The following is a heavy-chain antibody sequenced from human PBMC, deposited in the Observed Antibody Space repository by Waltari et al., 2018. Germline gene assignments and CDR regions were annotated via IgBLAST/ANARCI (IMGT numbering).Heavy chain of an antibody. CDR2: IKGDATKM. V-gene: IGHV3-7*01. CDR1: GFSIGNYW. CDR3: ARDANYHDGASYYDVFDI. D-gene: IGHD2-8*01. J-gene: IGHJ3*02. Sequence: EVQLVESGGGLVQPGGSLRLSCAASGFSIGNYWMTWLRQAPGKGLEWVANIKGDATKMNYLDSVKGRFTVSRDNAENSLSLQMNYLSAEDSAVYFCARDANYHDGASYYDVFDIWGQGALVTVSS.